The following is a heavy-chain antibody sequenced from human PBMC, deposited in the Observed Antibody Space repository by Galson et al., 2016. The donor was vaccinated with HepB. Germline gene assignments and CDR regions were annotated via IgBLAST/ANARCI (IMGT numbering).Heavy chain of an antibody. D-gene: IGHD5-12*01. J-gene: IGHJ4*02. V-gene: IGHV3-30*01. Sequence: SVKGRFSLSRDDSKNAVFLQMNSLKVEDTALYYCARQQYHGYAPVDHWGQGILVTVSS. CDR3: ARQQYHGYAPVDH.